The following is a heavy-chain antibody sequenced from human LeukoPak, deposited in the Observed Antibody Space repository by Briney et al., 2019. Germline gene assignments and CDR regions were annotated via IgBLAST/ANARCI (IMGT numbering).Heavy chain of an antibody. V-gene: IGHV3-7*05. CDR2: IKQDGSEK. CDR3: ARGIVAQNYGDFFDN. J-gene: IGHJ4*02. CDR1: EFTFSRYW. D-gene: IGHD4-17*01. Sequence: GGSLRLSCAASEFTFSRYWMSWVRQAPGKGLERVANIKQDGSEKYFVDSVKGRFTISRDNAKNSLYLQMNSLRAEDTAVYYCARGIVAQNYGDFFDNWGQGTLVTVSS.